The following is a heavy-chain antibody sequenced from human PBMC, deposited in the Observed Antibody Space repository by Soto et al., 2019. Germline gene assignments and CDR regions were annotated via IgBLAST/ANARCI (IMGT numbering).Heavy chain of an antibody. CDR1: GFTFSSYA. V-gene: IGHV3-23*01. J-gene: IGHJ3*02. Sequence: GGSLRLSCAASGFTFSSYAMSWVRQAPGKGLEWVSAISGSGGSTYYADSVKSRFTISRDNSKNTLYLQMNSLRAEDTAVYYCAKGGGYMITFGGVIGGAFDIWGQGTMVTVSS. D-gene: IGHD3-16*02. CDR3: AKGGGYMITFGGVIGGAFDI. CDR2: ISGSGGST.